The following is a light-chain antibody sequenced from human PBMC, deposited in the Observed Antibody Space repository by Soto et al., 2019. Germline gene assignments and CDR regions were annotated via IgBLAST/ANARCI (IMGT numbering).Light chain of an antibody. CDR3: QQRTNWPPLFT. CDR2: DAS. V-gene: IGKV3-11*01. CDR1: QSVSSY. Sequence: EIVLIQAPAAPSLSPGERATLSCRASQSVSSYLAWYQQKPGQAPRLLIYDASNRATGIPVRFSGSGSGTDFTLTISSLEPEDFAVYYCQQRTNWPPLFTFGPGTKVDIK. J-gene: IGKJ3*01.